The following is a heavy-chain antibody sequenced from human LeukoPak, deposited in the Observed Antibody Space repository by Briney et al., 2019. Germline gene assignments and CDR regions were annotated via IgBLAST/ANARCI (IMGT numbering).Heavy chain of an antibody. CDR3: AKDRDYSSSGASVDY. Sequence: RSGRSLRLSCAASGFIFYDYAMHWVRQAPGKGLEWVSGISWNSGSIGYADSVKGRFTISRDNAKNSLYLQMNSLRAEDTALYYCAKDRDYSSSGASVDYWGQGTLVTVSS. J-gene: IGHJ4*02. CDR2: ISWNSGSI. V-gene: IGHV3-9*01. CDR1: GFIFYDYA. D-gene: IGHD6-6*01.